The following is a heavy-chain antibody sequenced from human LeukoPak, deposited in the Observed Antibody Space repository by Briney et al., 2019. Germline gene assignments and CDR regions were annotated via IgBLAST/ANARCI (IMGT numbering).Heavy chain of an antibody. V-gene: IGHV4-59*01. J-gene: IGHJ5*02. CDR3: ARGAVFDL. CDR2: IYYSGST. Sequence: SETLSLTCTVSGGSISSYYWSWIRQPPGKGLEWIGYIYYSGSTNYNPSLKSRVTISVDTSKNQLSLNLNSVTAADTAVYYCARGAVFDLWGQGTLVTVSS. D-gene: IGHD4/OR15-4a*01. CDR1: GGSISSYY.